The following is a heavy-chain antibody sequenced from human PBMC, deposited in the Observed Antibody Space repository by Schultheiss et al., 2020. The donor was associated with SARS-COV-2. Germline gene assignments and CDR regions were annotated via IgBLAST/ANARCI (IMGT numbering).Heavy chain of an antibody. CDR1: GFTFSSYD. V-gene: IGHV3-13*01. CDR2: IVTAGDT. J-gene: IGHJ6*03. Sequence: GESLKISCAASGFTFSSYDMHWVRQATGKGLEWVSAIVTAGDTYYPGSVKGRFTISRENAKNSLYLQMNSLRAEDTAVYYCARVAQEDYDFWSGYYSPPRYYYMDVWGKGTTVTVSS. CDR3: ARVAQEDYDFWSGYYSPPRYYYMDV. D-gene: IGHD3-3*01.